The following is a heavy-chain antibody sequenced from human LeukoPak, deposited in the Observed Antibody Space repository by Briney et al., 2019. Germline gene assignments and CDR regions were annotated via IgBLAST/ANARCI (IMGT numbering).Heavy chain of an antibody. V-gene: IGHV3-30*18. CDR3: AKGEYCSSTSCSVPDY. Sequence: PGGSLRLSCAAAGFTFSASAMHWVRQTPGKGLEWVAVISYDGGSEYYSDSVKGRFTISRDNSKNTVFLQMNSLRAEDTAVYYCAKGEYCSSTSCSVPDYWGQGTLVTVSS. D-gene: IGHD2-2*01. CDR1: GFTFSASA. J-gene: IGHJ4*02. CDR2: ISYDGGSE.